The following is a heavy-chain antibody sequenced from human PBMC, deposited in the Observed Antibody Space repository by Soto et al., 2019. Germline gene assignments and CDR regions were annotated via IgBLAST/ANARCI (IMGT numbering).Heavy chain of an antibody. D-gene: IGHD3-10*01. CDR3: ARDQESITDRILQY. J-gene: IGHJ4*02. Sequence: ASVKVSCKASGDTFASFGFSWLRQSPGQGLEWLGWISAYNGNTHYAQKVRDRVTLTTDTSTNTAYMELRSLTSDDTAVYYCARDQESITDRILQYWGQGTRVTVSS. CDR2: ISAYNGNT. CDR1: GDTFASFG. V-gene: IGHV1-18*01.